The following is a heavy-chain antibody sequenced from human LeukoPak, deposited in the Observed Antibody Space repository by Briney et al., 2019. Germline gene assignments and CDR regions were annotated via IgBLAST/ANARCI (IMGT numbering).Heavy chain of an antibody. V-gene: IGHV3-73*01. CDR1: GFTFSGSA. J-gene: IGHJ4*02. D-gene: IGHD3-10*01. Sequence: GGSLRLSCAASGFTFSGSALHWVRQASGKGLEWVGRIRSTANGYATAYAASVKGRFTISRDDSKNAAYLQMDSLKTEDTAVYYCTGNYYGSGSYADFDYWGQGTLVTVSS. CDR2: IRSTANGYAT. CDR3: TGNYYGSGSYADFDY.